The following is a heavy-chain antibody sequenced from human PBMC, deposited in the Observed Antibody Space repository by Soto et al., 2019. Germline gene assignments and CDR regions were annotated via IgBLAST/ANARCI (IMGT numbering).Heavy chain of an antibody. CDR1: GVSIHNSHSF. Sequence: SETLSLTCAVSGVSIHNSHSFWGWIRQPPGKGLEFIANVYYSGGAHYNPSFKSRVTISVDTATNQVSLRMSSVTAADTAVYFCGRVVEGATRHTDFDSWGEGTLVTVCS. J-gene: IGHJ5*01. CDR2: VYYSGGA. V-gene: IGHV4-39*01. D-gene: IGHD2-21*01. CDR3: GRVVEGATRHTDFDS.